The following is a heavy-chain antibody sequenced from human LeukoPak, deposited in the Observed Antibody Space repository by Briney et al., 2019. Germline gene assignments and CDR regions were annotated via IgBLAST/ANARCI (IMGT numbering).Heavy chain of an antibody. CDR2: IYYSGST. J-gene: IGHJ3*02. CDR3: ARPHDYGDYALAFDI. D-gene: IGHD4-17*01. Sequence: SETLSLTCAVYGGSFSGYYWSWIRQPPGKGLEWIGYIYYSGSTNYNPSLKSRVTISVDTSKNQFSLKLSSVTAADTAVYYCARPHDYGDYALAFDIWGQGTMVTVSS. CDR1: GGSFSGYY. V-gene: IGHV4-59*01.